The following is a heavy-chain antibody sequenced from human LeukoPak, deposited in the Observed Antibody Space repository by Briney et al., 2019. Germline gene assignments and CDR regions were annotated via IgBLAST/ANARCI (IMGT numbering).Heavy chain of an antibody. D-gene: IGHD2-15*01. J-gene: IGHJ5*02. V-gene: IGHV4-4*07. CDR2: VYTSGNT. Sequence: SETLSLTCTVSGDSISSYYWSWIRQPAGKGLEWIGRVYTSGNTFYNPSLKSRVTLSVDTSKNQFSLNLRSVTAADTAVYYCARDAEHCSGSDCPRWFDPWGQGTLVTVSS. CDR1: GDSISSYY. CDR3: ARDAEHCSGSDCPRWFDP.